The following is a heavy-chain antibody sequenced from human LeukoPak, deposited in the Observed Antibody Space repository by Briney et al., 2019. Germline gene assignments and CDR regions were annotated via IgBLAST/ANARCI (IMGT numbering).Heavy chain of an antibody. D-gene: IGHD1-1*01. CDR2: IDPSDSST. J-gene: IGHJ4*02. CDR1: EYSFTNNW. V-gene: IGHV5-10-1*01. Sequence: GESLKISCKGSEYSFTNNWISWVLQMPGEGLEWMGKIDPSDSSTNYSPSFQGHVTISADKSISTAYLQWSSLKASDTAIYYCASRIQTNQGWGQGTLVTVSS. CDR3: ASRIQTNQG.